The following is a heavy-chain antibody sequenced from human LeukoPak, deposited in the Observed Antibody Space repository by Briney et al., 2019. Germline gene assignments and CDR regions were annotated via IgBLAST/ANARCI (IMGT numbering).Heavy chain of an antibody. J-gene: IGHJ4*02. CDR3: ARLLGSSWYYFDY. V-gene: IGHV4-39*07. Sequence: SETLSLTCTVSGGSISSSSYFWGWIRQPPGKGLEWIGSMYYSGSTNYNPSLKSRVTISVDTSKNQFSLKLSSVTAADTAVYYCARLLGSSWYYFDYWGQGTLVTVSS. CDR2: MYYSGST. D-gene: IGHD6-13*01. CDR1: GGSISSSSYF.